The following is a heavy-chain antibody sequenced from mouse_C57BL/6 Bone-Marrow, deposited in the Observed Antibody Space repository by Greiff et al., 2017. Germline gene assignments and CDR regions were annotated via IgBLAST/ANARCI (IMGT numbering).Heavy chain of an antibody. CDR2: IWRGGST. D-gene: IGHD2-14*01. J-gene: IGHJ4*01. CDR3: AKKGHYYRGMDY. V-gene: IGHV2-5*01. CDR1: GFSLTSYG. Sequence: VQRVESGPGLVQPSQSLSITCTVSGFSLTSYGVHWVRQSPGKGLEWLGVIWRGGSTDYNAAFMSRLSITKDNSKSQVFFKMNSLQADDTAIYYCAKKGHYYRGMDYWGQGTSVTVSS.